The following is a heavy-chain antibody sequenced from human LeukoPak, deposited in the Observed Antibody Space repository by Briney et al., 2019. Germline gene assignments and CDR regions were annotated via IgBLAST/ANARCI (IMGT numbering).Heavy chain of an antibody. CDR2: ISGSGGST. CDR1: GFTFSSHA. CDR3: AKYVDIVATIGIDY. V-gene: IGHV3-23*01. D-gene: IGHD5-12*01. Sequence: PGGSLRLSCAASGFTFSSHAMSWVRQAPGKGLEWVSAISGSGGSTYYADSVKGRFTISRDNSKNTLYLQMNSLRAEDTAVYYCAKYVDIVATIGIDYWGQGTLVTVSS. J-gene: IGHJ4*02.